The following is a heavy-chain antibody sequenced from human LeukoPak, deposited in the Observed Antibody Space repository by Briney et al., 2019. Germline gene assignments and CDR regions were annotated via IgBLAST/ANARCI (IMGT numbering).Heavy chain of an antibody. CDR3: AREEGSSGSAGYFDP. V-gene: IGHV3-30*03. CDR2: MSNDGDTI. D-gene: IGHD6-19*01. CDR1: ALSLTNSI. J-gene: IGHJ5*02. Sequence: PGGSLRLSCAASALSLTNSIIHWVRQAPGKGLEWLALMSNDGDTIYAESVKGRFTVSRDVSTNTLFLQMSSLSVEDTAVYYCAREEGSSGSAGYFDPWGQGTLVTVSS.